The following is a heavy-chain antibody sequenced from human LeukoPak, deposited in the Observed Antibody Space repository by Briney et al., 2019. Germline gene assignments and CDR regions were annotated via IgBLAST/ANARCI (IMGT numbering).Heavy chain of an antibody. CDR3: TRGQYYYHSGHYLGNFDY. D-gene: IGHD3-22*01. J-gene: IGHJ4*02. CDR2: ISYDGSNA. Sequence: SGGSLRLSCGPWGFTLSMCALHWVRGSRGRGRKWVALISYDGSNADYVDSVKGRFTISRDNSKNTLFLQMNSLRAEDTAVYYCTRGQYYYHSGHYLGNFDYWGPGTLVTVSS. V-gene: IGHV3-30*17. CDR1: GFTLSMCA.